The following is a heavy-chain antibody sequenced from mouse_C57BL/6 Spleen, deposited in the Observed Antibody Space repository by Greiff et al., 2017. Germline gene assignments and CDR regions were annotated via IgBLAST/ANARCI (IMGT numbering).Heavy chain of an antibody. V-gene: IGHV1-9*01. D-gene: IGHD2-12*01. Sequence: QVQLKESGAELMKPGASVKLSCKATGYTFTGYWIEWVKQRPGHGLEWIGEILPGSGSTNNNEKFKGKATFTADTSSNTAYMQLSSLTTEDSAIYYCARSPTISDGAFAYWGQGTLVTVSA. CDR2: ILPGSGST. J-gene: IGHJ3*01. CDR3: ARSPTISDGAFAY. CDR1: GYTFTGYW.